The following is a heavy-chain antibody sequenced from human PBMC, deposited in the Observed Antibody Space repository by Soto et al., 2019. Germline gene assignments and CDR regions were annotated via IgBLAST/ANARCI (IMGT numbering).Heavy chain of an antibody. CDR1: GGTFSSYA. CDR2: IIPIFGTK. J-gene: IGHJ4*02. V-gene: IGHV1-69*13. Sequence: GASVKVSCKASGGTFSSYAISWVRQAPGQGLEWMGGIIPIFGTKNYAQKFQGRVTMTGDASTSTAYMELNSLTSEDTAVYYCARIGGQFDYWGQGTLVTVSS. D-gene: IGHD3-16*01. CDR3: ARIGGQFDY.